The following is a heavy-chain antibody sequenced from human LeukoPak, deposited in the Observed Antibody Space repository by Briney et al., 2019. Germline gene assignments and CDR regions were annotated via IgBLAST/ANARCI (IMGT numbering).Heavy chain of an antibody. V-gene: IGHV1-69*13. CDR1: GGTFSSYA. J-gene: IGHJ6*02. CDR2: IIPIFGTA. D-gene: IGHD2-15*01. Sequence: SVKVSCKASGGTFSSYAISWVRQAPGQGLEWMGGIIPIFGTANYAQKFQGRVTITADESTSTAYVELSSLRSEDTAVYYCARDLGLGYSPLYYYYYYGMDVWGQGTTVTVSS. CDR3: ARDLGLGYSPLYYYYYYGMDV.